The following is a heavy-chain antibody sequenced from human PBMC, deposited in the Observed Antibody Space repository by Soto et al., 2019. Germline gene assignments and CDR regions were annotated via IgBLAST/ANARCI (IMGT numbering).Heavy chain of an antibody. CDR2: ISGYNGKT. CDR1: GYMFISYG. CDR3: AREYEYCSGGSCFDAFDI. V-gene: IGHV1-18*01. D-gene: IGHD2-15*01. Sequence: ASVKVSCKASGYMFISYGFSWVRQAPGQGLEWMGWISGYNGKTDYAQKFQGRVTITADKSTSTAYMELSSLRSEDTAVYYCAREYEYCSGGSCFDAFDIRGQGTMVTVSS. J-gene: IGHJ3*02.